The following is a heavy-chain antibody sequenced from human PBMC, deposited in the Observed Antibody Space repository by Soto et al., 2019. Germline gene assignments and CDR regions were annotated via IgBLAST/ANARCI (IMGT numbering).Heavy chain of an antibody. D-gene: IGHD2-2*01. J-gene: IGHJ5*02. CDR3: ARVPDR. CDR1: GGSISSGGYS. Sequence: PSETLSLTCAVSGGSISSGGYSWSWIRQPPGKGLEWIGYIYHSGSTYYNPSLKSRVTISVDRSKNQFSLKLSSVTAADTAVCYCARVPDRWGQGTLVTVSS. V-gene: IGHV4-30-2*01. CDR2: IYHSGST.